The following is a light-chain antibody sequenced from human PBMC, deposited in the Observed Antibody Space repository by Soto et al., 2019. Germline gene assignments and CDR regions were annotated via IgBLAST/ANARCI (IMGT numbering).Light chain of an antibody. CDR1: QSVRSDY. CDR2: GIS. Sequence: EIVLTQSPATLSLSPGDGATLSCRASQSVRSDYFAWYQQKPGQAPRVIIFGISTRATAIPDRFSGSGSGTDFTLTISRLEPDDFALYYCQQYGNSPLTFGGGTKVEI. V-gene: IGKV3-20*01. CDR3: QQYGNSPLT. J-gene: IGKJ4*01.